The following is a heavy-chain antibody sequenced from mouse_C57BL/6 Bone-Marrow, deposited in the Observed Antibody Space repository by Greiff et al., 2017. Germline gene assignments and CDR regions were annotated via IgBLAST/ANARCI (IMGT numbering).Heavy chain of an antibody. CDR2: ISNGGGST. J-gene: IGHJ3*01. CDR3: AREGVYYASFAY. D-gene: IGHD2-1*01. Sequence: EVMLVESGGGLVQPGGSLKLSCAASGFTFSDYYMYWVRQTPEKRLEWVAYISNGGGSTYYPDTVKGRFTISRDNAKNTLYLQMSRLKSEDTAMYYGAREGVYYASFAYWGQGTLVTVSA. CDR1: GFTFSDYY. V-gene: IGHV5-12*01.